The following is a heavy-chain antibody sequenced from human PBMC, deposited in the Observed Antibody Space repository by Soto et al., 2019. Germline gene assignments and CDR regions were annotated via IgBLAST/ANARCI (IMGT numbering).Heavy chain of an antibody. CDR1: GGSISSYY. J-gene: IGHJ4*02. CDR2: IYYSGST. CDR3: ARRANAITIFGVVSGPYFDF. Sequence: SETLSLTCTVSGGSISSYYWGWIRQPPGKGLEWIGSIYYSGSTYYNPSLKSRVTISVDTSKNQFSLKLSSVTAADTAVYYCARRANAITIFGVVSGPYFDFWGRGTLVTVSS. V-gene: IGHV4-39*01. D-gene: IGHD3-3*01.